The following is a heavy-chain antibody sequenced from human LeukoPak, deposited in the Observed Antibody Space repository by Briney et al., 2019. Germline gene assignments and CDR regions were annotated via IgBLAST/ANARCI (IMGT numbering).Heavy chain of an antibody. Sequence: SETLSLTCTVSGGSISSSSYYWGWFRQPPGKGLEWIGSIYYSGSTYYNPSLRSRVTISVDTSKNQFSLKLSSVTAADTAVYYCASRYYDSSGYDPLMNWGQGTLVTVSS. J-gene: IGHJ4*02. CDR3: ASRYYDSSGYDPLMN. D-gene: IGHD3-22*01. CDR2: IYYSGST. V-gene: IGHV4-39*07. CDR1: GGSISSSSYY.